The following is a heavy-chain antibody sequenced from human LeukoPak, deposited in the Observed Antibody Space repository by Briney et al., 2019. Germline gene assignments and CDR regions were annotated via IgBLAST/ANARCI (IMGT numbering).Heavy chain of an antibody. Sequence: GGSLRLSCAVSGVTVSSTDMSWVRQAPGKGLEWVSSISSSSSYIYYADSVRGRFTISRDNAKDSLYLQMNSLRAEDTAVYYCASLWFGELLEYYYYYGMDVWGQGTTVTVSS. CDR2: ISSSSSYI. J-gene: IGHJ6*02. CDR3: ASLWFGELLEYYYYYGMDV. D-gene: IGHD3-10*01. V-gene: IGHV3-21*01. CDR1: GVTVSSTD.